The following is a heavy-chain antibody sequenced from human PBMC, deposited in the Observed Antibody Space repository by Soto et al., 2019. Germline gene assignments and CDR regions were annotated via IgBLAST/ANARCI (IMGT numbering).Heavy chain of an antibody. D-gene: IGHD2-2*01. CDR2: ISSSSSYI. V-gene: IGHV3-21*01. CDR3: ARDPTILSSAPLSSTSLFDP. J-gene: IGHJ5*02. Sequence: GGSLRLSCAASGFTFSSYSMNWVRQAPGKGLEWVSSISSSSSYIYYADSVKGRFTISRDNAKNSLYLQMNSLRAEDTAVYYCARDPTILSSAPLSSTSLFDPWGQGTLVTVSS. CDR1: GFTFSSYS.